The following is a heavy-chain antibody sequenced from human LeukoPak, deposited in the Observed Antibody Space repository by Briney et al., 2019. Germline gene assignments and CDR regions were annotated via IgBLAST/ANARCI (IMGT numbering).Heavy chain of an antibody. CDR1: VLTFDGYA. CDR3: AKGGKQWLVRSIFDY. V-gene: IGHV3-9*01. CDR2: ISWNSGSI. Sequence: GRSLRLSCAASVLTFDGYAMHWVRQAPRKGLDWVSGISWNSGSIGYADSVKGRFTISRDNAKNSLYLQMNSLRAEDTALYYCAKGGKQWLVRSIFDYWGQGTLVTVSS. D-gene: IGHD6-19*01. J-gene: IGHJ4*02.